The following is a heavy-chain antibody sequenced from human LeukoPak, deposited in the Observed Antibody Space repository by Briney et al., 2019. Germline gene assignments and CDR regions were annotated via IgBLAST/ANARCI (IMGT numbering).Heavy chain of an antibody. CDR3: ATLGYCSSTSCPDAFDI. CDR2: IYTSGST. J-gene: IGHJ3*02. D-gene: IGHD2-2*01. Sequence: SSQTLSLTCTVSGGSISSGSYYWSWIRQPAGKGLEWIGRIYTSGSTNYNPSLKSRVTISVDTSKNQFSLKLSSVTAADTAVYYCATLGYCSSTSCPDAFDIWGQGTMVTVSS. V-gene: IGHV4-61*02. CDR1: GGSISSGSYY.